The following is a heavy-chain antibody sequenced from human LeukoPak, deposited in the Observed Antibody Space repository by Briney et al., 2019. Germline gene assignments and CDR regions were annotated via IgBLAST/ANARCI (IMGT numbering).Heavy chain of an antibody. Sequence: SETLSLTCTVSGDSISSNSYYWGWIRQPPGKGLEWIGSIFYSGNTYYSPSLKSRVTISVDTSKNQFSLKLSSVTAADTAVYYCARVSTNGVSNWFDPWGQGTLVTVSS. V-gene: IGHV4-39*07. CDR3: ARVSTNGVSNWFDP. D-gene: IGHD2-8*01. J-gene: IGHJ5*02. CDR2: IFYSGNT. CDR1: GDSISSNSYY.